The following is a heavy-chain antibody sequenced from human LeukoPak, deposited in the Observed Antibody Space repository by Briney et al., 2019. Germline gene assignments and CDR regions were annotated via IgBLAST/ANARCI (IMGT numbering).Heavy chain of an antibody. CDR3: ARSRAHYDSTLALQH. Sequence: ASVKVSCKASGGTFSSYAISWVRQAPGQGLEWMGGIIPIFGTANYAQKFQGRVTITADESTSTAYMELSSLRSEDTAVYYCARSRAHYDSTLALQHWGQGTLVTVSS. CDR1: GGTFSSYA. CDR2: IIPIFGTA. J-gene: IGHJ1*01. D-gene: IGHD3-22*01. V-gene: IGHV1-69*13.